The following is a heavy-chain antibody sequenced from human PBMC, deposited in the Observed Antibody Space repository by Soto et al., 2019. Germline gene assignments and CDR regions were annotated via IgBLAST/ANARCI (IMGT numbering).Heavy chain of an antibody. J-gene: IGHJ4*02. D-gene: IGHD4-17*01. CDR3: AREGDYGDYLLADPLDY. V-gene: IGHV3-30-3*01. CDR1: GFTFSSYA. Sequence: QVQLVESGGGVVQPGRSLRLSCAASGFTFSSYAMHWVRQAPGKGLEWLALISYDGSNKYYADSVKGRFTICRDNSKNTLYLQMNSLRAEDSAVYYCAREGDYGDYLLADPLDYWGQGTLVTVSS. CDR2: ISYDGSNK.